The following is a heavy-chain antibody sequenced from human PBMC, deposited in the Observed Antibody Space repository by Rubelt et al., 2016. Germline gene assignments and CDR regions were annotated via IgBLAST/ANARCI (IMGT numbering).Heavy chain of an antibody. CDR2: VYYSGRT. Sequence: QLQLQESGPGLVKPSETLSLTCTVSGGFIRNNSYYWGWIRQPPGKGLEWIGSVYYSGRTSYSPSLKSRVTISVDTSKNQFSRKLSSVTAADTAVYYCARVNIVVVPSANFDYWGQGTLVTVSS. D-gene: IGHD2-2*01. J-gene: IGHJ4*02. CDR1: GGFIRNNSYY. V-gene: IGHV4-39*07. CDR3: ARVNIVVVPSANFDY.